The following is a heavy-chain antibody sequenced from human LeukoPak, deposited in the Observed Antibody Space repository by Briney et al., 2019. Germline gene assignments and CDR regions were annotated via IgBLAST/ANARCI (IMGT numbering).Heavy chain of an antibody. CDR1: GFTFDDYA. D-gene: IGHD6-6*01. Sequence: PGGSLRLSCAASGFTFDDYAMHWVRQAPGKGPEWVSGISWNSGNIEYADSVKGRFTISRDNAKKSLFLQMNSLRAEDTALYYCAKDPYYSSSSPFFDYWGQGTLVTVSS. CDR3: AKDPYYSSSSPFFDY. V-gene: IGHV3-9*01. CDR2: ISWNSGNI. J-gene: IGHJ4*02.